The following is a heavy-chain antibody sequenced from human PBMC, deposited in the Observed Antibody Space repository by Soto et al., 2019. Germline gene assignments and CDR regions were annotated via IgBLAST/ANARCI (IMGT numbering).Heavy chain of an antibody. D-gene: IGHD1-26*01. CDR2: INHSGST. V-gene: IGHV4-34*01. CDR1: GGSFSGYY. J-gene: IGHJ4*02. Sequence: QVQLQQWGAGLLKPSETLSLTCAVYGGSFSGYYWSWIRQPPGKGLEWIGEINHSGSTNYNPSLKSRVTISVDTSKNQFSLKLSSVTAADTAVYYCARLGGGPVGSSDYDYWGQGTLVTVSS. CDR3: ARLGGGPVGSSDYDY.